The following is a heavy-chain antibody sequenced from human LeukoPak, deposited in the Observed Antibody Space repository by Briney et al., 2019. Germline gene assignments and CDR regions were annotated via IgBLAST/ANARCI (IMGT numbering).Heavy chain of an antibody. J-gene: IGHJ4*02. Sequence: ASVKVSCKASGYTFTGYYMHWVRQAPGQRLEWMGWINPNTGGTKYAQKFQGRVTVTRDTSISTAYMELSRLTSDDTAVYYCARDLNWNQGHFDYWGQGTLVTVSS. CDR2: INPNTGGT. V-gene: IGHV1-2*02. CDR3: ARDLNWNQGHFDY. CDR1: GYTFTGYY. D-gene: IGHD1-1*01.